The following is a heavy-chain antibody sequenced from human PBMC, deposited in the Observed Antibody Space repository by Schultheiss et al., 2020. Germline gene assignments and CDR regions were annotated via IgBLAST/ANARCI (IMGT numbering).Heavy chain of an antibody. D-gene: IGHD4-23*01. Sequence: SETLSLTCTVSGGSISSSNWWSWVRQPPGKGLEWIGEIYHSGSTNYNPSLKSRVTISVDKSKNQFSLKLSSVTAADTAVYYCARHRGNGLLLDYWGQGTLVTVYS. V-gene: IGHV4-4*02. CDR1: GGSISSSNW. CDR2: IYHSGST. CDR3: ARHRGNGLLLDY. J-gene: IGHJ4*02.